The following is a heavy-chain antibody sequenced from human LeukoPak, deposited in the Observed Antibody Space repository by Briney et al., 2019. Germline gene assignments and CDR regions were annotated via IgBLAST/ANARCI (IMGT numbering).Heavy chain of an antibody. CDR2: ISSSSSTI. J-gene: IGHJ4*02. D-gene: IGHD2-21*02. V-gene: IGHV3-48*02. CDR1: GFTFSSYS. CDR3: ARDSVPSTYCGGDCYSNFVY. Sequence: GGSLRLSCAASGFTFSSYSMNWVRQAPGQGLEWVSYISSSSSTIYHADSVKGRFTISRDNAKNSLYLQMNSLRDEDTAVYYCARDSVPSTYCGGDCYSNFVYWGQGTLVTVSS.